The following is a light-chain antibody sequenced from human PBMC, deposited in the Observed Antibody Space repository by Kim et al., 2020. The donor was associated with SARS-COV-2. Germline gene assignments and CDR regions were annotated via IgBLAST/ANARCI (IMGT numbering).Light chain of an antibody. Sequence: SVPIACTGTSSDVGGYNYVSWYQQHPRKAPTLTIYDVSKRPSGVPDRFSGSKSGNTASLTISGLQAEDEADYYCCSYAGSYTLVFGGGTQLTVL. CDR1: SSDVGGYNY. J-gene: IGLJ3*02. V-gene: IGLV2-11*01. CDR2: DVS. CDR3: CSYAGSYTLV.